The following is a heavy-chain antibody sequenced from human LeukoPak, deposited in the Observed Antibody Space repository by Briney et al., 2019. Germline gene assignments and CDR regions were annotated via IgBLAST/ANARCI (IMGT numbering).Heavy chain of an antibody. D-gene: IGHD3-10*01. J-gene: IGHJ4*02. CDR2: IRGSGGGT. Sequence: GGSLRLSCAASGFTFNSYAMSWVRQAPGKGLEWVSAIRGSGGGTYYADSVKGRFTISRDNSKNTLYLQMNSLRAEDTAVYYCAKLLLWFGELSYFDYWGQGTLVTVSS. V-gene: IGHV3-23*01. CDR3: AKLLLWFGELSYFDY. CDR1: GFTFNSYA.